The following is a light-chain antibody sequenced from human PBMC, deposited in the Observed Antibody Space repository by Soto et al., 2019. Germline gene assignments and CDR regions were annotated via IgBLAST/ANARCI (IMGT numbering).Light chain of an antibody. CDR3: AGWDDSLNGYV. CDR1: SSNIGNNG. Sequence: QSVLTQPPAVSEAPRQRVTISCSGSSSNIGNNGVNWYQQLPGKAPKLLIYYDDLLSSGVSDRFSGSKSGTSASLAISGLQSEDEADYYCAGWDDSLNGYVFGIGTRSPS. CDR2: YDD. V-gene: IGLV1-36*01. J-gene: IGLJ1*01.